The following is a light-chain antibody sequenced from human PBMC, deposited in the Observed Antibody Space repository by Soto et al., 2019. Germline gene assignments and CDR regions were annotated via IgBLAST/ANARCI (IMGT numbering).Light chain of an antibody. CDR2: GAF. Sequence: EIVMTQSPATLSVSPGETATLSCRAIQSVTYNLAWYQQKPGQGPRLLIYGAFTRATGIPARFSGSGSGTEFTLTISSLQSEDVAVYYCQQYKNWPPLTFGGGTKVEIK. J-gene: IGKJ4*01. V-gene: IGKV3-15*01. CDR3: QQYKNWPPLT. CDR1: QSVTYN.